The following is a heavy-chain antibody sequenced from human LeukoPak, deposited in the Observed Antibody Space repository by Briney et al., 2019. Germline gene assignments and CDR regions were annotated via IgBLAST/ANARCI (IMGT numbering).Heavy chain of an antibody. CDR1: GYTFTGYY. Sequence: ASVKVSCKASGYTFTGYYMHWVRQAPGQGLEWMGWINPNSGGTNYAQKFQGWVTMTRDTSISTAYMELSRLRSDDTAVYYCARSPRYYSSGSYFIDAFDIWGQGTMVTVSS. CDR3: ARSPRYYSSGSYFIDAFDI. D-gene: IGHD3-10*01. CDR2: INPNSGGT. J-gene: IGHJ3*02. V-gene: IGHV1-2*04.